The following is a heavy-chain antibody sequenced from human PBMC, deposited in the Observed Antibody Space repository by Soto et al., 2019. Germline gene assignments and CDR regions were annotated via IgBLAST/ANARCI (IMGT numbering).Heavy chain of an antibody. V-gene: IGHV3-33*01. J-gene: IGHJ4*02. CDR1: GFTFSSYC. CDR2: IWYEGSNE. CDR3: ERDCHVVSCWQLTADY. Sequence: QVQLVESGGGVVQPGGSLRLSCAASGFTFSSYCMHWVRQAPGKGLEWVAVIWYEGSNEYYAESVKGRFTISIDNTKNTMYDKMDSLRAEDKAVDYYERDCHVVSCWQLTADYWGQGTLVTVSS. D-gene: IGHD6-19*01.